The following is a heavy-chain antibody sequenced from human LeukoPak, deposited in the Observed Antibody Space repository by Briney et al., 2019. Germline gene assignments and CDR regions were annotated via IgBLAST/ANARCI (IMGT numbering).Heavy chain of an antibody. Sequence: GGSLRLSCAASGFTFSTYAMSWVRQAPGKGLEWVSAISNNGGSTYYADSVKGRFTISRDNSKNTLDLQLNGLRADDTAIYYCAKDRQVLWFGESDSWGQGTLVSVSS. CDR2: ISNNGGST. V-gene: IGHV3-23*01. D-gene: IGHD3-10*01. J-gene: IGHJ4*02. CDR1: GFTFSTYA. CDR3: AKDRQVLWFGESDS.